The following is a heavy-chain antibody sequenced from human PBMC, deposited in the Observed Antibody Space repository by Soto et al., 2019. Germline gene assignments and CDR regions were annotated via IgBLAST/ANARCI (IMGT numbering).Heavy chain of an antibody. CDR1: GYSVTISDYY. D-gene: IGHD2-15*01. Sequence: SETLSLTCSVSGYSVTISDYYWACIRQPPGKGLEWIGSMFYSGLTYYNPSLKSRVTLSVDTSKNQFSVRLNSVTAADTAVYYCAPLSVSLSGPYGIHVWGQGTTVTVSS. J-gene: IGHJ6*02. V-gene: IGHV4-39*01. CDR2: MFYSGLT. CDR3: APLSVSLSGPYGIHV.